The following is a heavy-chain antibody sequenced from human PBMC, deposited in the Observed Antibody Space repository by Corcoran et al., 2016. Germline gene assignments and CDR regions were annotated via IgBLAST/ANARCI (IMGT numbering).Heavy chain of an antibody. J-gene: IGHJ4*02. CDR2: INPNSGAT. Sequence: QVQLVQSGAEVKKPGASVKVSCKASGYTFTGYYMHWVRQAPGQGLEWMGWINPNSGATNYAQKFQGRVTMTRDTSISTAYMELSRLRSDDTAVYYCARSEWGLLHGSDYWGQGTLVTVSS. CDR1: GYTFTGYY. D-gene: IGHD1-26*01. V-gene: IGHV1-2*02. CDR3: ARSEWGLLHGSDY.